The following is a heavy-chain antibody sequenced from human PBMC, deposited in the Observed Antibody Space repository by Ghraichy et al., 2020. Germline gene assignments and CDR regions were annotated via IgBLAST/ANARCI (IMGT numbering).Heavy chain of an antibody. J-gene: IGHJ4*02. CDR1: GFTFSSYS. CDR2: ISSSSSTI. Sequence: GESLNISCAASGFTFSSYSMNWVRQAPGKGLEWVSYISSSSSTIYYADSVKGRFTISRDNAKNSLYLQMNSLRDEDTAVYYCAREVGSWYYYDSSGYYSDYWGQGTLVTVSS. V-gene: IGHV3-48*02. CDR3: AREVGSWYYYDSSGYYSDY. D-gene: IGHD3-22*01.